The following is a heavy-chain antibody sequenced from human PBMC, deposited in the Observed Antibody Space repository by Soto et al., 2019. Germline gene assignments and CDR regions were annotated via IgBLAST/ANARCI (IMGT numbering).Heavy chain of an antibody. J-gene: IGHJ6*01. CDR2: ISRNSGSV. Sequence: EVQLVESGGGLVQPGRSLRLSCAASGFSFDDYAMHWVRQAPGKGLEWVSGISRNSGSVGYADSVEGRFTISRDNAKNSLYLQMNSLRPDDTALYYCTKGTGSYYYYYALDVW. CDR3: TKGTGSYYYYYALDV. V-gene: IGHV3-9*01. CDR1: GFSFDDYA.